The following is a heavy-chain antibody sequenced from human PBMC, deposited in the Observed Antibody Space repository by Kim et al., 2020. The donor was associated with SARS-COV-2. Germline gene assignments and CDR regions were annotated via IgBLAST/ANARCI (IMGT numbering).Heavy chain of an antibody. CDR3: AIVASKLRFLNFEY. V-gene: IGHV3-23*01. J-gene: IGHJ4*02. D-gene: IGHD3-3*01. Sequence: YADSVKGRCTISRDNSKNTLYLQLNSLRAEDTAVYYCAIVASKLRFLNFEYWGQGTLVTVSP.